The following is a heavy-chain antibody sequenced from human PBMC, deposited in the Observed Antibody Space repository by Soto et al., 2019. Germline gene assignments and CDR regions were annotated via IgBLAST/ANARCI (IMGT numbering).Heavy chain of an antibody. CDR3: ARETYYYDSGTYYRKGYFDY. Sequence: SETLSLTCAVSGGSISSSNWWSWVRQPPGKGLEWIGEIYHSGSTNYNPSLKSRVTISVDTSKNQFSLRLSSVTAADTAVYYCARETYYYDSGTYYRKGYFDYWGQGTPVTVSS. CDR2: IYHSGST. D-gene: IGHD3-10*01. V-gene: IGHV4-4*02. CDR1: GGSISSSNW. J-gene: IGHJ4*02.